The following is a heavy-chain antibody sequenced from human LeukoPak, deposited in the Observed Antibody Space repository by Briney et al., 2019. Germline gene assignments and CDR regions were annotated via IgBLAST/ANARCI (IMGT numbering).Heavy chain of an antibody. CDR1: GFTFSSYA. CDR2: ISYDGSNK. CDR3: AKDRHASGWRGGDFDY. D-gene: IGHD6-19*01. Sequence: GGSLRLSCAASGFTFSSYAMHWVRQAPGKGLEWVAVISYDGSNKYYADSVKGRFTISRDNSQNTLYLQMNNLRTEDTALYHCAKDRHASGWRGGDFDYWGQGTLVTVSS. J-gene: IGHJ4*02. V-gene: IGHV3-30-3*01.